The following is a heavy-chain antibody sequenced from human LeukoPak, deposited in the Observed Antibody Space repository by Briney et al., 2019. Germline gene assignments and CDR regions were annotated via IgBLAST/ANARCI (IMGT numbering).Heavy chain of an antibody. V-gene: IGHV3-49*04. CDR3: AKGITMVRNKFDY. Sequence: GGSLRLSCTASGFSFVDYAMSWVRQAPGKGLEWVGFIRRKAYGGTTEYAASVKGRFTISRDDSKSIAYLQMNSLKTEGTAVYYCAKGITMVRNKFDYWGQGTLVTVSS. CDR2: IRRKAYGGTT. CDR1: GFSFVDYA. J-gene: IGHJ4*02. D-gene: IGHD3-10*01.